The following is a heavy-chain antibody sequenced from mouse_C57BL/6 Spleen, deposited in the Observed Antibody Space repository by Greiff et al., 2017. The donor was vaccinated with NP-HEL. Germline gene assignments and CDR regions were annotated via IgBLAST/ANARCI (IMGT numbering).Heavy chain of an antibody. Sequence: QVQLQQSGAELVMPGASVKLSCKASGYTFTSYWMHWVKQRPGQGLEWIGEIDPSDSYTNYNQKFKGKSTLTVDKSSSTAYMQLSSLTSEDSAVYYCAMAPYAMDYWGQGTSVTVSS. V-gene: IGHV1-69*01. CDR3: AMAPYAMDY. D-gene: IGHD1-1*02. J-gene: IGHJ4*01. CDR1: GYTFTSYW. CDR2: IDPSDSYT.